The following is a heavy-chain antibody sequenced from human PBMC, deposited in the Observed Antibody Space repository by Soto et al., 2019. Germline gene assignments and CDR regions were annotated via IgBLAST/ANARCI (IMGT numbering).Heavy chain of an antibody. V-gene: IGHV4-59*08. D-gene: IGHD3-16*01. CDR2: IYYSGST. CDR1: GGSISSYY. Sequence: SETLSLTCTVSGGSISSYYWSWIRQPPGKGLEWIGYIYYSGSTNYNPSLKSRVTISVDTSKNQFSLKLSSVTAADTAVYYCARIGFDAFDIWGQGTMVTVSS. J-gene: IGHJ3*02. CDR3: ARIGFDAFDI.